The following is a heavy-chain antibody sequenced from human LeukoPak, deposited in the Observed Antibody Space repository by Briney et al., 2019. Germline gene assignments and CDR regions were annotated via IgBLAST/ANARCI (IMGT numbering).Heavy chain of an antibody. V-gene: IGHV4-61*02. CDR3: AREVGETMVRGVITRYYFDY. CDR2: IYTSGST. Sequence: TLSLTCTVSGGSISSGSYYWSWIRQPAGKGLEWIGRIYTSGSTNYNPSLKSRVTISVDTSKNQFSLKLSSVTAADTAVYYCAREVGETMVRGVITRYYFDYWGQGTLVTVSS. J-gene: IGHJ4*02. D-gene: IGHD3-10*01. CDR1: GGSISSGSYY.